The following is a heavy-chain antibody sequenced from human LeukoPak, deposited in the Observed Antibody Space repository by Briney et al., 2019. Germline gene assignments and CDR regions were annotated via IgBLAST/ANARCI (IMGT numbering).Heavy chain of an antibody. D-gene: IGHD2-21*02. CDR1: GFTVSSNY. V-gene: IGHV3-53*01. J-gene: IGHJ4*02. Sequence: GGSLRLSYAASGFTVSSNYMSWVRQAPGKGLEWVSVIYSGGSTYYADSVKGRFTISRDNSKNTLYLQMNSLKTEDTAVYYCSREYCGGDCFSDYWGQGTLVTVSS. CDR2: IYSGGST. CDR3: SREYCGGDCFSDY.